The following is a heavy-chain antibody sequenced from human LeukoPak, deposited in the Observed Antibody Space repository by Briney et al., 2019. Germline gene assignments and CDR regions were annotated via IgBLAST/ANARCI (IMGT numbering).Heavy chain of an antibody. J-gene: IGHJ4*02. D-gene: IGHD3-22*01. CDR1: GFTFSSYG. CDR2: IWYDGSNK. V-gene: IGHV3-33*01. Sequence: GGSLRLSCAASGFTFSSYGMHWVRQAPGKGLEWVAVIWYDGSNKYYADSVKGRFTISKDNSKNTLYLQMSSLRAEDTAVYHCARDYYDSSGFFGGGYWGQGTLVTVSS. CDR3: ARDYYDSSGFFGGGY.